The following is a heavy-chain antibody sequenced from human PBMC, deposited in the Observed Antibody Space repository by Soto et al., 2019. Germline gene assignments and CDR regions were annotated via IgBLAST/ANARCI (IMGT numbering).Heavy chain of an antibody. CDR3: AKDNPAVDY. CDR2: ISYDGSDK. CDR1: GFTFSSYG. Sequence: QVQLVESGGGVVQPGRSLRLSCAASGFTFSSYGMHWVRQGPGKGLEWVAMISYDGSDKYYADSVKGRFTISRDNSKNTLFLQMHALTGEDTALYYCAKDNPAVDYWGQGALVTVSS. V-gene: IGHV3-30*18. J-gene: IGHJ4*02.